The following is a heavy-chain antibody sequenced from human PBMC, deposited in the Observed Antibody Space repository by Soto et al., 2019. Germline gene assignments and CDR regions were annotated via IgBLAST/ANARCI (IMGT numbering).Heavy chain of an antibody. CDR1: GFSFSKHD. Sequence: RLSCAASGFSFSKHDIHWVRQAPGKGLEWVAVISFDGSDKYYADSVKGRFIISRDNPKNTLYLQMSSLRVEDTAIYYCTRLDDSWGQGTLVTVSS. J-gene: IGHJ5*02. V-gene: IGHV3-30-3*01. D-gene: IGHD3-16*01. CDR3: TRLDDS. CDR2: ISFDGSDK.